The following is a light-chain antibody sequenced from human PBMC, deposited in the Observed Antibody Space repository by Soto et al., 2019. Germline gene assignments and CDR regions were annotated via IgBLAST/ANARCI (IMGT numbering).Light chain of an antibody. CDR3: QQYYGLPPLT. CDR2: HAS. V-gene: IGKV1-33*01. Sequence: DIQMIQSPSSLSASIGDRVSITCQTSQNITNNLSWYQQKPGKAPNLLIYHASKLAKGVTSRFSESGSGTDFSFIITSLQREDLATYYCQQYYGLPPLTFGQGTLLEVK. CDR1: QNITNN. J-gene: IGKJ5*01.